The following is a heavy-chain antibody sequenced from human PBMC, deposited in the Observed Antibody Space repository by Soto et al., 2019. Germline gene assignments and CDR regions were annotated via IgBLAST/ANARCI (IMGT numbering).Heavy chain of an antibody. J-gene: IGHJ4*02. D-gene: IGHD6-19*01. CDR1: GFTFSSYA. CDR3: ANTHWGYSSCWLPKN. V-gene: IGHV3-23*01. Sequence: GGSLRLSCAASGFTFSSYAMSWVRQAPGKGLEWVSAISGSGGSTYYADSVKGRFTISRDNSKNTLYLQMNSLRAEDTAVYYCANTHWGYSSCWLPKNWGQGTLVTVSS. CDR2: ISGSGGST.